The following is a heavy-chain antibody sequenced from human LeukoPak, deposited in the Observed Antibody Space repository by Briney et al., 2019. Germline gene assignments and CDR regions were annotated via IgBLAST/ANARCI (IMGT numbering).Heavy chain of an antibody. D-gene: IGHD3-3*01. V-gene: IGHV4-31*03. CDR1: GAPISSGEYY. CDR2: ICYSGTT. Sequence: SQTLSLTCTVSGAPISSGEYYWTWIRQYPGKGLLEWIGYICYSGTTYYNPSLKSRVTISVDTSKNQFSLKLSSVTAADTAVYYCALTGEEGFLEFPQDITSSNWFDPWGQGTLVTVSS. J-gene: IGHJ5*02. CDR3: ALTGEEGFLEFPQDITSSNWFDP.